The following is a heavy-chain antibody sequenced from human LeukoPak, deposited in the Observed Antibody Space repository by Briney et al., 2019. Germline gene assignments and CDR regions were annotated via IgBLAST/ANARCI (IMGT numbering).Heavy chain of an antibody. V-gene: IGHV1-58*01. CDR2: IVVGSGNT. D-gene: IGHD6-13*01. J-gene: IGHJ3*02. CDR3: AADQWQQLYAFDI. CDR1: GFTFTSSA. Sequence: SVKVSCKASGFTFTSSAVQWVRQARGQRLEWIGWIVVGSGNTNYAQKFQERVTITRDMSTSTAYMELSSLRSEDTAVYYCAADQWQQLYAFDIWGQGTMVTVSS.